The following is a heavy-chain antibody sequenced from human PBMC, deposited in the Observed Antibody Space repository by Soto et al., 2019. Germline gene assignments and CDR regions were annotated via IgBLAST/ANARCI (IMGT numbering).Heavy chain of an antibody. CDR2: VVPHSGTA. Sequence: ASVKVSCKSSGATFNFYAISWVRQAPGEGLEWMGGVVPHSGTATYARKFQCRLTVTADESSSTAYMDLSSLTSDDTAIYYCARHPGQWLYYFDYWGQGTLVTVSS. J-gene: IGHJ4*01. CDR3: ARHPGQWLYYFDY. CDR1: GATFNFYA. V-gene: IGHV1-69*13. D-gene: IGHD6-19*01.